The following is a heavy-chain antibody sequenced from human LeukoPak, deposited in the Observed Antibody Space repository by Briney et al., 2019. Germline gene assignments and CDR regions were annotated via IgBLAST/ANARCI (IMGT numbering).Heavy chain of an antibody. J-gene: IGHJ4*02. D-gene: IGHD3-22*01. V-gene: IGHV1-24*01. CDR2: FDPEDGET. Sequence: GASVKVSCKVSGYTLTELSMHWVRQAPGKGLEWMGGFDPEDGETIYAQKIQGRVTMTEDTSTDTAYMELSSLRSEDTAVYYCARGPHYYYDSSGYYYRDSYYFDYWGQGTLVTVSS. CDR1: GYTLTELS. CDR3: ARGPHYYYDSSGYYYRDSYYFDY.